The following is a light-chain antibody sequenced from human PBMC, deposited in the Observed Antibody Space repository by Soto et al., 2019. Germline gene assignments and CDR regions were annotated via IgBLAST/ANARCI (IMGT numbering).Light chain of an antibody. CDR3: QTWGPDIVL. V-gene: IGLV4-69*01. Sequence: QSVLTQSPSASASLGASVKLTCTLSSGHSSYAIAWHQQQPKKGPRYLMKLNADGSHTKGDGIPDRFSGSTSGAERYLTISSLQSEDEADYYCQTWGPDIVLFGGGTKLTVL. CDR2: LNADGSH. CDR1: SGHSSYA. J-gene: IGLJ2*01.